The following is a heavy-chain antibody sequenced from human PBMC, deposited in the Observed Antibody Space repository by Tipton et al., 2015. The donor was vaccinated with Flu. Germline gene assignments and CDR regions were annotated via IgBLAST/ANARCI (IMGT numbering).Heavy chain of an antibody. V-gene: IGHV3-9*01. CDR2: ISWDSVNI. CDR1: AFTFDDYA. CDR3: ARRDATTSRGFDV. J-gene: IGHJ3*01. D-gene: IGHD2/OR15-2a*01. Sequence: SLRLSCAASAFTFDDYAMHWVRQAPGKGLEWVSGISWDSVNIGYADSVKGRFSISRDNSKNTLYLQMNSLRVDDTAVYFCARRDATTSRGFDVWGQGTMVTVSS.